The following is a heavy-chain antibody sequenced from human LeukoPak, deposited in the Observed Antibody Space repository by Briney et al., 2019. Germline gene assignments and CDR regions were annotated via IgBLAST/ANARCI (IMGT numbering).Heavy chain of an antibody. V-gene: IGHV3-23*01. D-gene: IGHD5-18*01. CDR3: AKGAGDVDTAMANYYYYGMDV. Sequence: GGSLRLSCAASGFTFSSYAMSWVRQAPGKGLEWVSAISGSGGSTYYADSVKGRFTISRDNSKNTLYLQMNSLRAEDTAVYYCAKGAGDVDTAMANYYYYGMDVWGQGTTVTVSS. J-gene: IGHJ6*02. CDR1: GFTFSSYA. CDR2: ISGSGGST.